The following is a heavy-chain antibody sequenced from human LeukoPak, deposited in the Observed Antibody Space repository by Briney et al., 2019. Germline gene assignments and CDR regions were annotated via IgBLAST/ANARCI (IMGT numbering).Heavy chain of an antibody. CDR1: GASISSSDYY. J-gene: IGHJ5*02. Sequence: PSETLPLTCSVSGASISSSDYYWGWIRQPPGKGLEWIGTIYHSGSTYYNTSLKSQLTISVDTSKNQFSLKFNSVTAADTAVYYCARVGIVLVTGSNWVDPWGQGTLVTVSS. V-gene: IGHV4-39*07. CDR2: IYHSGST. D-gene: IGHD3-22*01. CDR3: ARVGIVLVTGSNWVDP.